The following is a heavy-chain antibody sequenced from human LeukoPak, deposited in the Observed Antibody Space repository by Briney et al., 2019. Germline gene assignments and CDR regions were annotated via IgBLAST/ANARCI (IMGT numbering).Heavy chain of an antibody. CDR3: ARGFVLRYFDWLSFFDY. Sequence: GGSLRLSCAASGFTVSSNYMSWVRQAPGKGLEWVSVIYSGGSTCYADSVKGRFTISRDNSKNTLYLQMNSLRAEDTAVYYCARGFVLRYFDWLSFFDYWGQGTLVTVSS. V-gene: IGHV3-66*01. D-gene: IGHD3-9*01. J-gene: IGHJ4*02. CDR1: GFTVSSNY. CDR2: IYSGGST.